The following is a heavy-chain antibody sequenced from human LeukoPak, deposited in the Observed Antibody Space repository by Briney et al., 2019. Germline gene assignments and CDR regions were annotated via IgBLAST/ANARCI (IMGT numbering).Heavy chain of an antibody. CDR3: ARAGTFYYDSSGYYNY. J-gene: IGHJ4*02. CDR1: GFTFSSYG. Sequence: PGGSLRLSCAASGFTFSSYGMHWVRLAPGKELEWVSCISSSGSTIYYADSVKGRFTISRDNAKNALYLQMNSLRAEDTAVYYCARAGTFYYDSSGYYNYWGQGTLVTVSS. D-gene: IGHD3-22*01. V-gene: IGHV3-48*04. CDR2: ISSSGSTI.